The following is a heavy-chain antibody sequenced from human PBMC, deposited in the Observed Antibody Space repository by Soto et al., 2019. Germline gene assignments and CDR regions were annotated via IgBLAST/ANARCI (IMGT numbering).Heavy chain of an antibody. V-gene: IGHV3-23*01. Sequence: EVQLLESGGGLVQPGGSLRLACAASGFTFSSDAMSWVRQAPGKGLEWVSAISGSGGSTYYADSVKGRFTISRDNSKNTLSLQMNSLRAEDTAVYYCAKVGCSSASFYSQRAKGAFDIWGQGTMVTV. CDR2: ISGSGGST. CDR1: GFTFSSDA. J-gene: IGHJ3*02. D-gene: IGHD2-2*01. CDR3: AKVGCSSASFYSQRAKGAFDI.